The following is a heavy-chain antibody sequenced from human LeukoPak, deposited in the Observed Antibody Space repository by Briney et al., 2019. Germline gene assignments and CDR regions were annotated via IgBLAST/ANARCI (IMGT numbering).Heavy chain of an antibody. CDR3: ARDLTYYDFWSGYVGRTVFDY. D-gene: IGHD3-3*01. V-gene: IGHV1-18*01. J-gene: IGHJ4*02. CDR2: ISAYNGNT. CDR1: GYTFTSYG. Sequence: GASVKVSCKASGYTFTSYGISWVRQAPGQGLEWMGRISAYNGNTNYAQKLQGRVTMTTDTSTSTAYMELRSLRSDDTAVYYCARDLTYYDFWSGYVGRTVFDYWGQGTLVTVSS.